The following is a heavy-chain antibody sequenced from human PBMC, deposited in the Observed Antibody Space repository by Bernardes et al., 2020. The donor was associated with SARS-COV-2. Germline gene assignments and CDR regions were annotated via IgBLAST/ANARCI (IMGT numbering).Heavy chain of an antibody. V-gene: IGHV3-23*01. CDR1: GFTFNNYS. J-gene: IGHJ4*02. D-gene: IGHD3-10*01. CDR3: VKEYGSGSYGHYFDY. CDR2: ISRTGGTT. Sequence: VGSLRLSCEASGFTFNNYSMSWVRQAPGKGLEWVSEISRTGGTTYYADSLKDRFVISRDNSKNTLYLQMNSLRLDDTATYYCVKEYGSGSYGHYFDYWGQGSLVTVAS.